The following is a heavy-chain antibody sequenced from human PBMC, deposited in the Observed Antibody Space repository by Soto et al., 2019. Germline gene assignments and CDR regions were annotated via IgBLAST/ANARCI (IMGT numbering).Heavy chain of an antibody. D-gene: IGHD3-3*01. CDR2: MNPNSGNT. CDR3: ARGGVTIFGVVTNFDY. CDR1: GCTLTSCD. V-gene: IGHV1-8*01. J-gene: IGHJ4*02. Sequence: ASVKVSCEACGCTLTSCDINWVRQSTGQGLEWMGWMNPNSGNTGYAQKFQGRLTMTRNTSISTAYMELSSLRSEDTAVYYCARGGVTIFGVVTNFDYWGQGTLVTVSS.